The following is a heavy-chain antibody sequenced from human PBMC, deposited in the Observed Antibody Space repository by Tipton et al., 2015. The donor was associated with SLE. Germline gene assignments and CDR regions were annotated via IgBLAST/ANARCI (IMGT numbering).Heavy chain of an antibody. CDR1: GGSISSRSHY. CDR2: IHYGGRT. D-gene: IGHD4/OR15-4a*01. V-gene: IGHV4-61*05. CDR3: AREGAIHY. Sequence: TLSLTCTVSGGSISSRSHYWGWIRQTPGKGLEWIGYIHYGGRTYYSPSLKSRVTISGDTSKNQFSLKLSSVTAADTAVYYCAREGAIHYWGQGTLVTVSS. J-gene: IGHJ4*02.